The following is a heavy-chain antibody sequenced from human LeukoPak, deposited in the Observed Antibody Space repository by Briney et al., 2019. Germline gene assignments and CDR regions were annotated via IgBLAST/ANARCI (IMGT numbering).Heavy chain of an antibody. CDR2: INPNSGGT. D-gene: IGHD1-26*01. CDR3: ARGRGSYVVNYFDY. J-gene: IGHJ4*02. CDR1: GYTFTDYH. V-gene: IGHV1-2*02. Sequence: ASVKVSCKASGYTFTDYHMYWVRQAPGQGLEWMGWINPNSGGTNYAQKFQGRVTMTRGTSISTAYMELSRLTSDDTAVYYCARGRGSYVVNYFDYWGQGTLVTVSS.